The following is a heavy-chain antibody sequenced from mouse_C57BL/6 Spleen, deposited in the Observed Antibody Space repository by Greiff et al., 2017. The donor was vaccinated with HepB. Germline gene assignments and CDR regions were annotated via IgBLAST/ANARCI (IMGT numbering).Heavy chain of an antibody. CDR1: GYTFTSYG. J-gene: IGHJ2*01. V-gene: IGHV1-81*01. Sequence: QVQLQQSGAELARPGASVKLSCKASGYTFTSYGISWVKQRTGQGLEWIGEIYPRSGSTNYNEKFKSKATLTVDKSSSTAYMQLSSLTSEDSAVYYCARGGCDYWGQGTTLTVSS. CDR3: ARGGCDY. CDR2: IYPRSGST.